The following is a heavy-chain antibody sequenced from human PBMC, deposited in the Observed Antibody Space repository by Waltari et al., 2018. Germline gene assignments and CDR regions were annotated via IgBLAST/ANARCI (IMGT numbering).Heavy chain of an antibody. CDR3: ARHGIFGVVIRNWFDP. V-gene: IGHV4-39*01. Sequence: QLQLQESGPGLVKPSETLSLTCTVSGCSISSSSYSWGWIRQPPGKGLEWIGSISYSGITYDNPSIKSRVTISVDTSKNQFSLKLSSVTAADTAVYYCARHGIFGVVIRNWFDPWGQGTLVTVSS. D-gene: IGHD3-3*01. CDR2: ISYSGIT. J-gene: IGHJ5*02. CDR1: GCSISSSSYS.